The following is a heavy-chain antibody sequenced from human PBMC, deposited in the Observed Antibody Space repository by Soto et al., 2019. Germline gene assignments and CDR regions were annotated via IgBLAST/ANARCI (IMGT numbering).Heavy chain of an antibody. CDR1: GYTLTQLS. V-gene: IGHV1-24*01. D-gene: IGHD2-15*01. CDR3: ATDTFCSGRGCSSHYLYAMDV. J-gene: IGHJ6*02. Sequence: GDSVKVSCKVSGYTLTQLSMHWVGQAPGKGLGWMGGFDREDGETIYAQMFQGRVTMTEDTSTDTAYMELSSLRSEDTAFYFCATDTFCSGRGCSSHYLYAMDVWGQETMVTVSS. CDR2: FDREDGET.